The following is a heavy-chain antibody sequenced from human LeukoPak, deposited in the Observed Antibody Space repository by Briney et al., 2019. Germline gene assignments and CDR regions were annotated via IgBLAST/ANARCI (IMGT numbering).Heavy chain of an antibody. CDR3: ARSGGRDGYNFDY. CDR2: ISYSGST. V-gene: IGHV4-59*01. J-gene: IGHJ4*02. Sequence: SETLSLTCTDSGASISSYYWSWIRQPPGKGLEWIGYISYSGSTNYNPSLKSRVTISVDTSKNQFSLKLSSVTAADTAVYYCARSGGRDGYNFDYWGQGTLVTVSS. D-gene: IGHD5-24*01. CDR1: GASISSYY.